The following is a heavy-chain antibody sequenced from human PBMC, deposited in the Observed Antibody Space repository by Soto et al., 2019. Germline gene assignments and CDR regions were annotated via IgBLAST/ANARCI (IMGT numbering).Heavy chain of an antibody. CDR1: GGDLTNSG. V-gene: IGHV1-69*04. CDR3: PKEDGTGFKS. Sequence: QVHLVQSGAEMKKPGSSVKVSCKVSGGDLTNSGISWVRQAPGQGLEWMGGIFPLLAMVDYSQKFRGRVTITADESTNTAYMDLGSMKSDDKAVYYCPKEDGTGFKSWGQGTLVIVSS. J-gene: IGHJ4*02. D-gene: IGHD1-1*01. CDR2: IFPLLAMV.